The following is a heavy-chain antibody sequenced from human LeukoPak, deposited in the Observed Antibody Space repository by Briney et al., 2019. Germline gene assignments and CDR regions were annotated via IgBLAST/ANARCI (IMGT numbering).Heavy chain of an antibody. CDR3: ARGGYYSSSSLFVDY. CDR2: ISYDGSNK. Sequence: GGSLRLSCAASGFTFSSYAMHWVRQALGKGLEWVAVISYDGSNKYYADSVKGRFTISRDNSKNTLYLQMNSLRAEDTAVYYCARGGYYSSSSLFVDYWDQGTLVTVSS. V-gene: IGHV3-30-3*01. CDR1: GFTFSSYA. J-gene: IGHJ4*02. D-gene: IGHD6-6*01.